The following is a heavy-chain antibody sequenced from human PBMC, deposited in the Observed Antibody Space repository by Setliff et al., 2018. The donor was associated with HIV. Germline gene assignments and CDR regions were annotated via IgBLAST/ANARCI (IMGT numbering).Heavy chain of an antibody. CDR2: INTNTGNP. D-gene: IGHD4-17*01. J-gene: IGHJ6*03. Sequence: ASVNVSCKASGYTFSNYGMNWVRQAPGQGLEWMGWINTNTGNPTYAQDITGRFVFSLDTSVSTAYLQIRGLTAEDTAVYYCASDHDYGDLSRNWFYMAVWGTGTTVTVSS. V-gene: IGHV7-4-1*01. CDR1: GYTFSNYG. CDR3: ASDHDYGDLSRNWFYMAV.